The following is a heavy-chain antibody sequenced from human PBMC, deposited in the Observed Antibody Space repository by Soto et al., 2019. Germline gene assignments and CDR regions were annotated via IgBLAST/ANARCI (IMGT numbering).Heavy chain of an antibody. Sequence: GWSLRLSCASPVFTFSTYAMIWVRQAPGKGLEWVSAISGSGDSTYYADSVKGRFTISRDNSKNTLYLQMSSLRAEDTAIYYCAKDSFINLRGYDSYWGQGTLVTVSS. CDR1: VFTFSTYA. CDR2: ISGSGDST. J-gene: IGHJ4*02. CDR3: AKDSFINLRGYDSY. D-gene: IGHD5-12*01. V-gene: IGHV3-23*01.